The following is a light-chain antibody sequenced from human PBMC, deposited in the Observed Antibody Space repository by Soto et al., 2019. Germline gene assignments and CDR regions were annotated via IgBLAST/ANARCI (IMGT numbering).Light chain of an antibody. V-gene: IGKV3-20*01. CDR3: QHYGTSPGT. J-gene: IGKJ1*01. CDR1: QSIDSNY. CDR2: GAS. Sequence: EIVLTQSPGILSLSPGERATLSCRASQSIDSNYLGWYQQKPGQTPRLLIYGASSRATGIPDRFSGSGSGTDFTLTISRLEPEDFAVYYCQHYGTSPGTFGQGTKVDIK.